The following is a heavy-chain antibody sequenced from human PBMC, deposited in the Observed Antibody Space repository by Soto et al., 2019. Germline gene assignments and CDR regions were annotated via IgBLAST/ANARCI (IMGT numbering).Heavy chain of an antibody. CDR1: GGTFSSYA. CDR2: IIPIFGTA. D-gene: IGHD5-18*01. CDR3: VRGVDTAMVWNYYYYGMDV. V-gene: IGHV1-69*01. J-gene: IGHJ6*02. Sequence: QVQLVQSGAEVKKPGSSVKVSCKASGGTFSSYAISWVRQAPGQGLEWMGGIIPIFGTANYAQKFQGRVTITADDSTSTAYMELSSVRSEDTAVYYCVRGVDTAMVWNYYYYGMDVWGQGTTVTVSS.